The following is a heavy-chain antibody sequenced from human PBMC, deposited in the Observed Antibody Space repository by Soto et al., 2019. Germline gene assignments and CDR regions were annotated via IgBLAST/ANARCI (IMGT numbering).Heavy chain of an antibody. CDR2: INHSGSV. J-gene: IGHJ4*02. V-gene: IGHV4-34*02. D-gene: IGHD3-10*01. CDR1: GGAFNGYY. Sequence: QVHLQQWGAGLLKPSQTLSLSCVVDGGAFNGYYWTWIRQPPGKGLEWIGEINHSGSVDYNPSLKRRVAISIDTPKKQFSLTLTSVTAADTAVYYCARAGAALVRGSIGGFDYWGQGSLVTVSS. CDR3: ARAGAALVRGSIGGFDY.